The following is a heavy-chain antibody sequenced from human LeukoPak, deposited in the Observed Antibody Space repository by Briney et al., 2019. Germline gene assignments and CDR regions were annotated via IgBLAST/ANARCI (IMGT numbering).Heavy chain of an antibody. Sequence: GGSLRLSCAASGFTFSDYAVSWVRQAPGKGLEWVSAFSGRGGSTYYADSVKGRFTISRDNSKNTLYLQMNSLRAEDTAVYYCAKDVGYCSSTTCYKPFDYWGQGTLVTVSS. CDR3: AKDVGYCSSTTCYKPFDY. CDR2: FSGRGGST. J-gene: IGHJ4*02. V-gene: IGHV3-23*01. CDR1: GFTFSDYA. D-gene: IGHD2-2*02.